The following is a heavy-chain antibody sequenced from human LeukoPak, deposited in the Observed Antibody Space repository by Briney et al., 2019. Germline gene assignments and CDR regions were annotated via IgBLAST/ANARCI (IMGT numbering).Heavy chain of an antibody. V-gene: IGHV3-30*03. J-gene: IGHJ4*02. CDR1: GFTFSSYG. CDR3: ARGLGYCSGGSCSMGEDY. D-gene: IGHD2-15*01. Sequence: GGSLRLSCAASGFTFSSYGMHWVRQAPGKGLEWVAVISYDGSNKYYADSVKGRFTISRDNSKNTLYLQMNSLRAEDTAVYYCARGLGYCSGGSCSMGEDYWGQGTLVTVSS. CDR2: ISYDGSNK.